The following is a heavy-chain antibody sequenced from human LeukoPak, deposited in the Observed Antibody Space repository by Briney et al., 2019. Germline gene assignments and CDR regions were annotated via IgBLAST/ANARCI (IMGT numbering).Heavy chain of an antibody. CDR1: GGTFSSYA. CDR3: ARDSPLTEQFAFDC. V-gene: IGHV1-69*05. CDR2: IIPIFGTA. Sequence: ASVKVSCKASGGTFSSYAISWVRQAPGQGLEWMGGIIPIFGTANYAQKFQGRVTITTDESTSTAYMELSSLRSEDTAVYYCARDSPLTEQFAFDCWGQGTLVTVSS. J-gene: IGHJ4*02. D-gene: IGHD1-14*01.